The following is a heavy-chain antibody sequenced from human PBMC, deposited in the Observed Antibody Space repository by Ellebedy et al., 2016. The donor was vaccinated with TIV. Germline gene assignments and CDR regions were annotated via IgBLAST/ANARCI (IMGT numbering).Heavy chain of an antibody. Sequence: ASVKVSCKASGGTVSYYAITWVRQAPGQGLEWMGGIIPMFGTANYAQKFQGRVTITADESTSTAYMELSSLRSEDTAVYYCARVPLSEQWLSRGGMDVWGQGTTVSVSS. D-gene: IGHD6-19*01. CDR3: ARVPLSEQWLSRGGMDV. J-gene: IGHJ6*02. CDR1: GGTVSYYA. CDR2: IIPMFGTA. V-gene: IGHV1-69*13.